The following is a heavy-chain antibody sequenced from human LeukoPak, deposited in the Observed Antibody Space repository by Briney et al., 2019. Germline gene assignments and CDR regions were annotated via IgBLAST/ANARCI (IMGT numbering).Heavy chain of an antibody. D-gene: IGHD4-23*01. J-gene: IGHJ3*02. Sequence: SETLSLTCTVSAASISSYYWSWIRQPPGKGLEWIGYISYRGITNYNPSLESRVTMLVDTSKNQFSLKLSSVTAADTALYYCAGDYGGNSLDVFDIWGQGTMVTVSS. CDR2: ISYRGIT. CDR3: AGDYGGNSLDVFDI. CDR1: AASISSYY. V-gene: IGHV4-59*01.